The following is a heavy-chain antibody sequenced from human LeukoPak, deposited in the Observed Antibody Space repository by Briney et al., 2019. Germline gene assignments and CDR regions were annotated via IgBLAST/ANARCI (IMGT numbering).Heavy chain of an antibody. D-gene: IGHD2-8*01. Sequence: SETLSLTCTVSGGSINSYYWTWIRQPAGKGLEWIGRIYTSGSTNYNPSLKSRVTMSVDTSKNQFSLQLNSVTAADTAVYYCTRGVFGRAFDIWGQGTMVTVSS. J-gene: IGHJ3*02. V-gene: IGHV4-4*07. CDR2: IYTSGST. CDR1: GGSINSYY. CDR3: TRGVFGRAFDI.